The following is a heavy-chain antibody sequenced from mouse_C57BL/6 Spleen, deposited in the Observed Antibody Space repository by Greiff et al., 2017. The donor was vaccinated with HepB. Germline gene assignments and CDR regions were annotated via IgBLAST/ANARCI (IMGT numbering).Heavy chain of an antibody. D-gene: IGHD1-1*01. Sequence: VQLQQPGAELVKPGASVKLSCKASGYTFTSYWMHWVKQRPGQGLEWIGMIHPNSGSTNYNEKFKSKATLTVDKSSSTAYMQLSSLTSEDSAVYYCARGGYGSIWFAYWGQGTLVTVSA. V-gene: IGHV1-64*01. J-gene: IGHJ3*01. CDR3: ARGGYGSIWFAY. CDR2: IHPNSGST. CDR1: GYTFTSYW.